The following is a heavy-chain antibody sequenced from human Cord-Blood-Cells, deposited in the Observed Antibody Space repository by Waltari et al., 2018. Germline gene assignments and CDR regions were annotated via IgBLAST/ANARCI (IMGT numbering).Heavy chain of an antibody. CDR3: TTVPVVTTSYYYYYGMDV. J-gene: IGHJ6*02. D-gene: IGHD3-22*01. Sequence: EVQLVESGGGLVKPGGSLRLSCAASGFTFSNAWMSWVRQAPGKGLEWVGRIKSKTDGGTTDYAAPVKGRFTISRDDSKNTLYLQMNSLKTEDTAVYYCTTVPVVTTSYYYYYGMDVWGQGTTVTVS. CDR1: GFTFSNAW. V-gene: IGHV3-15*01. CDR2: IKSKTDGGTT.